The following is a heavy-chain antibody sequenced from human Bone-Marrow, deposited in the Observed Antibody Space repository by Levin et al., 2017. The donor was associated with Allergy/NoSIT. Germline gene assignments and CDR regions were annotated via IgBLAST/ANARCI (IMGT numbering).Heavy chain of an antibody. CDR3: ARVVAATDNWFDP. J-gene: IGHJ5*02. V-gene: IGHV3-74*01. CDR2: INSDGSST. Sequence: GGSLRLSCAASGFTFSSYWMHWVRQAPGKGLVWVSRINSDGSSTSYADSVKGRFTISRDNAKNTLYLQMNSLRAEDTAVYYCARVVAATDNWFDPWGQGTLVTVSS. D-gene: IGHD2-15*01. CDR1: GFTFSSYW.